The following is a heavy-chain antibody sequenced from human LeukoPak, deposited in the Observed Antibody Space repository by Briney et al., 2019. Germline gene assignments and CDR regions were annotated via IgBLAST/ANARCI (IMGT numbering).Heavy chain of an antibody. Sequence: GASVKVSCKASGYTFTRYYMHWVRQAPGQGREWMGWINPNSGGTNYAQKFQGRVTMTRDTSISTAYLELSRLRSDDTAVYYCARGGPTLGGSEPFDYWGQGTLVTVSS. CDR3: ARGGPTLGGSEPFDY. D-gene: IGHD2-15*01. CDR1: GYTFTRYY. CDR2: INPNSGGT. J-gene: IGHJ4*02. V-gene: IGHV1-2*02.